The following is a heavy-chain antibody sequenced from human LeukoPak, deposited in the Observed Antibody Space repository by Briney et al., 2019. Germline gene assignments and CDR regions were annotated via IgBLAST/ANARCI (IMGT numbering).Heavy chain of an antibody. CDR1: GGSFSGYY. CDR2: IYYSGST. CDR3: ARIASPVRGYSYGYEYYYYYYMDV. V-gene: IGHV4-34*01. J-gene: IGHJ6*03. D-gene: IGHD5-18*01. Sequence: PSETLSLTCAVYGGSFSGYYWSWIRQPPGKGLEWIGSIYYSGSTYYNPSLKSRVTISVDTSKNQFSLKLSSVTAADTAVYYCARIASPVRGYSYGYEYYYYYYMDVWGKGTTVTVSS.